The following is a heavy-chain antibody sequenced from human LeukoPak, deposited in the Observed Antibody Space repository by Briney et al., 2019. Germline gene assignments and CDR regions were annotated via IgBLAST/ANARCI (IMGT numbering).Heavy chain of an antibody. Sequence: SETLSLTCAVSGGSISPYYWMWIRQPPGKGLEWIGYISYSGSTSFNPTLKSRVTISLDTSTNQVSLKLRSVTAADTAVYYCARAGSYRLTTTLWGQGTLVTVSS. CDR1: GGSISPYY. V-gene: IGHV4-59*01. D-gene: IGHD4-17*01. CDR2: ISYSGST. CDR3: ARAGSYRLTTTL. J-gene: IGHJ4*02.